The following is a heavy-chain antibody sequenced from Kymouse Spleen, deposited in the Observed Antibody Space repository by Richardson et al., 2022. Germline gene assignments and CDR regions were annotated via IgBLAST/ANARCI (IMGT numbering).Heavy chain of an antibody. CDR2: INHSGST. Sequence: QVQLQQWGAGLLKPSETLSLTCAVYGGSFSGYYWSWIRQPPGKGLEWIGEINHSGSTNYNPSLKSRVTISVDTSKNQFSLKLSSVTAADTAVYYCAVGDYDILTGPYYYYGMDVWGQGTTVTVSS. J-gene: IGHJ6*02. CDR1: GGSFSGYY. CDR3: AVGDYDILTGPYYYYGMDV. D-gene: IGHD3-9*01. V-gene: IGHV4-34*01.